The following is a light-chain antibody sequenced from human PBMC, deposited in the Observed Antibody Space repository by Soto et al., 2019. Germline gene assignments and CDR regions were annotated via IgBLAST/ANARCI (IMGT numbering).Light chain of an antibody. Sequence: QSVPTHPPSASGTPGQRVPISCSGSSANIGSNTVNWYQQLPGTAPKLRIYSTNQRPSGVPDRFSGSKSGTSASLAISGLQSEDEADYYCAAWDDSLNGYVFGTGTKLTVL. CDR3: AAWDDSLNGYV. J-gene: IGLJ1*01. CDR1: SANIGSNT. V-gene: IGLV1-44*01. CDR2: STN.